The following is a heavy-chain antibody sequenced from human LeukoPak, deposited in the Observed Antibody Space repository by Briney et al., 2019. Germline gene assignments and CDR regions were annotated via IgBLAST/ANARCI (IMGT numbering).Heavy chain of an antibody. CDR1: GFTFSSYA. V-gene: IGHV3-30-3*01. CDR3: AKDQGGSYDFWSGSTTDYYFDY. D-gene: IGHD3-3*01. J-gene: IGHJ4*02. Sequence: GGSLRLSCAASGFTFSSYAMHWVRQAPGKGLEWVAVISYDGSNKYYADSVKGRFTISRDNSKNTLYLQMNSLRAEDTAVYYCAKDQGGSYDFWSGSTTDYYFDYWGQGTLVTVSS. CDR2: ISYDGSNK.